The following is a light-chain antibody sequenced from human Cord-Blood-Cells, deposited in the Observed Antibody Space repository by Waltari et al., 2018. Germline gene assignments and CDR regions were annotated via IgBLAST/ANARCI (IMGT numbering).Light chain of an antibody. V-gene: IGLV3-19*01. J-gene: IGLJ2*01. CDR1: SPRSYY. CDR2: GKN. Sequence: SSELTQDPDVSVALGQTVRITCQGDSPRSYYASWYQQKPGQAPVLVLYGKNNRPSGIPDRFSGSSSGNTASLTITGAQAEDEADYYCNSRDSSGNHVVFGGGTKLTVL. CDR3: NSRDSSGNHVV.